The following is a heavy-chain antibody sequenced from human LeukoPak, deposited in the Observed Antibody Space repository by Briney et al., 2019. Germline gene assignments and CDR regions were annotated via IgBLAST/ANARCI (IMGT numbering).Heavy chain of an antibody. J-gene: IGHJ4*02. CDR3: ARVDYGSGCDS. CDR2: ISSNGDST. Sequence: GGSLRLSCVVSGFPFSSYSMHWVRQAPGKGLEFVSAISSNGDSTYYAHSVKGRFTIYRDISKNTLYLQMGSLRPEDMAVYDCARVDYGSGCDSWGQGTLVTVSS. D-gene: IGHD6-19*01. CDR1: GFPFSSYS. V-gene: IGHV3-64*01.